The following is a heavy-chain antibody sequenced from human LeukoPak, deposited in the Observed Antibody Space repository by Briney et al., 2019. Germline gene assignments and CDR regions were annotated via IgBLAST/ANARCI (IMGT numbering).Heavy chain of an antibody. Sequence: GGSLRLSCAASGFTFSSCWMSWVRQAPGKGLEWVANIKQDGSEKYYVDSVKGRFTISRDNAKNSLYLQMNSLRAEDTAVYYCARDTRGNYYGSGPLGYYYYGMDVWGQGTTVTVSS. CDR2: IKQDGSEK. CDR3: ARDTRGNYYGSGPLGYYYYGMDV. V-gene: IGHV3-7*01. CDR1: GFTFSSCW. J-gene: IGHJ6*02. D-gene: IGHD3-10*01.